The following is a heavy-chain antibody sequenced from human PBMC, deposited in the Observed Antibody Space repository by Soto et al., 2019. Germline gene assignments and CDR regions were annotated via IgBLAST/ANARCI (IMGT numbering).Heavy chain of an antibody. V-gene: IGHV4-4*07. D-gene: IGHD3-10*01. CDR1: GGSINSYW. CDR3: ARDIGSYAYGEGY. Sequence: SETLSLTCSVSGGSINSYWWSWIRQPAGKGLEWIGRVYSSGTTDYNPSLNSRATMSVETSKNQFSLKLSSVTAADTAVYYCARDIGSYAYGEGYWGEGIQVTVSS. CDR2: VYSSGTT. J-gene: IGHJ4*02.